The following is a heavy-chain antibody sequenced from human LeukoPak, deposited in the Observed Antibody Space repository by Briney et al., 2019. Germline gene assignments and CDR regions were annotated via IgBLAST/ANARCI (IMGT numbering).Heavy chain of an antibody. CDR2: ISYDGSNK. D-gene: IGHD3-3*01. CDR3: ALTRRRYDFWSGYFDY. CDR1: GFTFSSYA. V-gene: IGHV3-30-3*01. J-gene: IGHJ4*02. Sequence: GGSLRLSCAASGFTFSSYAMHWVRQAPGKGLQWVAVISYDGSNKYYADSVKGRFTISRDNSKNTLYLQMNSLRAEDTAVYYCALTRRRYDFWSGYFDYWGQGTLVTVSS.